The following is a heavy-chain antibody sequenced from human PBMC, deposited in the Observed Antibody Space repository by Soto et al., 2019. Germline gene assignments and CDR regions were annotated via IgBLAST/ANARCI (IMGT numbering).Heavy chain of an antibody. J-gene: IGHJ4*02. CDR2: IIPIFGTA. CDR3: ARDGGYSSSWYSDTDY. Sequence: GASVKVSCKASGGTFSSYATSWVRQAPGQGLEWMGGIIPIFGTANYAQKFQGRVTITADESTSTAYMELSSLRSEDTAVYYCARDGGYSSSWYSDTDYWGQGTLVTVSS. D-gene: IGHD6-13*01. V-gene: IGHV1-69*13. CDR1: GGTFSSYA.